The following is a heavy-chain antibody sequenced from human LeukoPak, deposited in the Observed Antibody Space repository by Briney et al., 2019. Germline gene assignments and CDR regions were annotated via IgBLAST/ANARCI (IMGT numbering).Heavy chain of an antibody. D-gene: IGHD1-26*01. Sequence: ASVKLSCTASGYTFSGYYMHWVRQAPGQGLELMGCINPNSSGTNYAQTFQGRFTITRDTSISTAYMELSRLRPDDTAVYYCARGPYSGGYRRGVHWFDPWGQGTLVTVSS. CDR2: INPNSSGT. CDR1: GYTFSGYY. J-gene: IGHJ5*02. V-gene: IGHV1-2*02. CDR3: ARGPYSGGYRRGVHWFDP.